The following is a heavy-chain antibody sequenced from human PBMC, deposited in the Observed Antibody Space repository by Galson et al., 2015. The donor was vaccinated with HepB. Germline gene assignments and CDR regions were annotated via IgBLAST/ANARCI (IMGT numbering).Heavy chain of an antibody. J-gene: IGHJ4*02. CDR1: GFTFSTYS. CDR2: ISYDGSNK. CDR3: ARENRSSGTDN. V-gene: IGHV3-30-3*01. Sequence: SLRLSCAASGFTFSTYSMYWVRQAPGKGLEWVALISYDGSNKDYADSVKGRFTVSRDNSKNSLYLQLNSLRPDDTAVYYCARENRSSGTDNWGQGTLFTVSS. D-gene: IGHD3-22*01.